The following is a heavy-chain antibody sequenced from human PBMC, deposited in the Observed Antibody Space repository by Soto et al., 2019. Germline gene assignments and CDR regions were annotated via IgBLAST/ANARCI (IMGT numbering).Heavy chain of an antibody. CDR3: ARGVYYFDY. J-gene: IGHJ4*02. Sequence: PGGSLRLSCAASGFTFSTYTLNWVRQAPGKGLEWVSSISSGSSYIYYAGSVKGRFTISRDNAKNSLYLQMNSLRAEDTAVYYCARGVYYFDYWGKGTLVPVSS. CDR2: ISSGSSYI. CDR1: GFTFSTYT. V-gene: IGHV3-21*01.